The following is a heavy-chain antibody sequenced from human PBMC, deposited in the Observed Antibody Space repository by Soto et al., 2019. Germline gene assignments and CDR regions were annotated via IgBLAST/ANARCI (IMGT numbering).Heavy chain of an antibody. J-gene: IGHJ4*02. CDR3: ARDKITGLFDY. CDR2: IYYSGRA. V-gene: IGHV4-39*02. Sequence: SETLSLTCTVSGGSITSSSYYWGWIRQPPGKGLEWIGSIYYSGRAYYGPSLKSRVTISVDTSNNQFSLKLTSVTAADTAVYYCARDKITGLFDYWGQGTLVTVSS. D-gene: IGHD2-8*02. CDR1: GGSITSSSYY.